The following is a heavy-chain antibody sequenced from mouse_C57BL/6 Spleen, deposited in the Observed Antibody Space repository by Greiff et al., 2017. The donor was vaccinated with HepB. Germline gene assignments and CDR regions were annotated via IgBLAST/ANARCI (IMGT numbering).Heavy chain of an antibody. CDR1: GFTFTDYY. CDR3: ARSYGSSFYFDY. D-gene: IGHD1-1*01. Sequence: DVMLVESGGGLVQPGGSLSLSCAASGFTFTDYYMSWVRQPPGKALEWLGFIRNKANGYTTEYSASVKGRFTISRENSQSILYLQMNALRAEDSATYYCARSYGSSFYFDYWGQGTTLTVSS. V-gene: IGHV7-3*01. J-gene: IGHJ2*01. CDR2: IRNKANGYTT.